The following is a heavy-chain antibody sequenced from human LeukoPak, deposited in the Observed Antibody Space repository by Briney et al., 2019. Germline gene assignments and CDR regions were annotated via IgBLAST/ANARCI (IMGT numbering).Heavy chain of an antibody. J-gene: IGHJ3*02. CDR2: IWYDGSNK. V-gene: IGHV3-33*01. D-gene: IGHD5-18*01. Sequence: GGSLRLSCAASGFTFSSYGTHWVRQAPGKGLEWVAVIWYDGSNKYYADSVKGRFTISRDNSKNTLYLQMNSLRAEDTAVYYCASTGDTAMVNDAFDIWGQGTMVTVSS. CDR3: ASTGDTAMVNDAFDI. CDR1: GFTFSSYG.